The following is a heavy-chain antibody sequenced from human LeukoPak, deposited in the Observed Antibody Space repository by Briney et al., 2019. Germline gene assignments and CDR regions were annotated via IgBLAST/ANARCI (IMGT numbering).Heavy chain of an antibody. J-gene: IGHJ4*02. CDR1: GFTFSSYW. Sequence: GGSLRLSCAASGFTFSSYWMSWVRQAPGKGLEWVANIKQDGSEKYYVDSVKGRFTISRDNAKNSLYLQMSSLRAEDTAVYYCARDDERDYTNLVGATLDYWGRGTLVTVSS. CDR3: ARDDERDYTNLVGATLDY. CDR2: IKQDGSEK. D-gene: IGHD1-26*01. V-gene: IGHV3-7*01.